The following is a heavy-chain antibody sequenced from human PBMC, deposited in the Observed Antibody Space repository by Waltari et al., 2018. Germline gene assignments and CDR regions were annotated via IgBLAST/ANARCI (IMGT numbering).Heavy chain of an antibody. D-gene: IGHD2-15*01. CDR3: ARLGFYGGNSRYLDDS. J-gene: IGHJ4*02. CDR2: IYYGGNL. CDR1: GGSTNCSF. V-gene: IGHV4-59*01. Sequence: QVQLQESGPRVVKPSETLSLTCTVSGGSTNCSFWTWIRPPPGKGLEWVGYIYYGGNLKKNPSLESRVTISADPFKNQFSLDLTSVTAADTAVYFCARLGFYGGNSRYLDDSWGPGTLVTVSS.